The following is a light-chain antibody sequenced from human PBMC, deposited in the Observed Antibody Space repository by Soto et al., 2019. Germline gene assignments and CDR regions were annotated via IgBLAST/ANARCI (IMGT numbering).Light chain of an antibody. J-gene: IGKJ3*01. V-gene: IGKV1-39*01. Sequence: DIQMTQSPSSLSASVGDRVTITCRASQTISSYLNWYQQKPGKAPNLLIYAASSLQSGVPSRFSGSGSGTDFTLTIISLQPEDFATYYCQQSYSSQFTFGPGTKVDIK. CDR3: QQSYSSQFT. CDR2: AAS. CDR1: QTISSY.